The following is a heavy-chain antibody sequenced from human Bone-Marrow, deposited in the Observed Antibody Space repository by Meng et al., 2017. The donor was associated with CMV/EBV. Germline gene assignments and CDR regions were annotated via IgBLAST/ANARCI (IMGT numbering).Heavy chain of an antibody. Sequence: SETLSLTCTVSGASISSSSYYWGWIRQPPGKGLEWIGSIYYSGSTYYNPSLKSRVTISVDTSKNQFSLKLSSVTAADTAVYYCARVPTIFGVVGLFDYWGQGTLVTVSS. CDR3: ARVPTIFGVVGLFDY. CDR1: GASISSSSYY. D-gene: IGHD3-3*01. CDR2: IYYSGST. V-gene: IGHV4-39*07. J-gene: IGHJ4*02.